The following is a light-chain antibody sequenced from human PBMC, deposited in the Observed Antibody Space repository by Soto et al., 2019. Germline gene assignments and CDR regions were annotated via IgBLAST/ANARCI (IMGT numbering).Light chain of an antibody. J-gene: IGKJ4*01. CDR1: QNVANY. CDR2: DAS. V-gene: IGKV3-11*01. Sequence: EIVLTQSPATLSLSPGERATLSCRASQNVANYLDWYQQKPGQAPRLLIYDASNGATGIPARFSGSGSGTDFTLTISSLEPEDFAVYYCQQRSDWPSLTFGGGTKVDIK. CDR3: QQRSDWPSLT.